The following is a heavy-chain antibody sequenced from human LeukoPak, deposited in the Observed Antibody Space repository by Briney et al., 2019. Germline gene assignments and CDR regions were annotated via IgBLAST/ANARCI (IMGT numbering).Heavy chain of an antibody. V-gene: IGHV4-61*02. CDR3: AGKPRYCTNGVCTDY. CDR2: IYTSGST. Sequence: SEALSLTCTVSGGSISIGSYYCSWIRQPAGKGLEWIGRIYTSGSTNYNPPLKSRVTISVDTSKNQFSLKLSSVTAADTAVYYCAGKPRYCTNGVCTDYWGQGTLVTVSS. D-gene: IGHD2-8*01. CDR1: GGSISIGSYY. J-gene: IGHJ4*02.